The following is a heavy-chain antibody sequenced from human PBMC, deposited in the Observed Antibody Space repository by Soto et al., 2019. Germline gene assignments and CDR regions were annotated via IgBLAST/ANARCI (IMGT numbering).Heavy chain of an antibody. J-gene: IGHJ6*02. D-gene: IGHD1-7*01. V-gene: IGHV3-30-3*01. Sequence: PGGSLRLSCAASGFTFSSYAMHWVRQAPGKGLEWVAVISYDGSNKYYADSVKGRFTISRDNSKNTLYLQMNSLRAEDTAVYYCASQPPGLGNYGYGDYYYYGMDGWGQGTTVTVSS. CDR3: ASQPPGLGNYGYGDYYYYGMDG. CDR2: ISYDGSNK. CDR1: GFTFSSYA.